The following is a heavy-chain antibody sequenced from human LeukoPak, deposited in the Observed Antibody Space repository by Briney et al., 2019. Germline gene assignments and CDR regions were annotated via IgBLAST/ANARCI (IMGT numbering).Heavy chain of an antibody. Sequence: WMGCIIPIFATPNYAQKFQGRVTITTDESTSTDYMELSSLRSEDTAVYYCASTSSGWYFDYWGQGTLVTVSS. D-gene: IGHD6-19*01. CDR2: IIPIFATP. CDR3: ASTSSGWYFDY. V-gene: IGHV1-69*05. J-gene: IGHJ4*02.